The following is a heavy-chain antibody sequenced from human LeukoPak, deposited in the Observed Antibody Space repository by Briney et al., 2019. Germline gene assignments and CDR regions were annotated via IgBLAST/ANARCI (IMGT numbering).Heavy chain of an antibody. J-gene: IGHJ4*02. CDR1: GFTFSNYW. D-gene: IGHD5-24*01. CDR2: ITSDGSST. CDR3: ARDYKYAFDN. V-gene: IGHV3-74*01. Sequence: PGGSLRLSCAASGFTFSNYWMHWVRQAPGEGLVWVSRITSDGSSTSHADSVKGRFTISGDKAKNSLYLQMNSLRVEDTAVYYCARDYKYAFDNWGQGTLVTVSS.